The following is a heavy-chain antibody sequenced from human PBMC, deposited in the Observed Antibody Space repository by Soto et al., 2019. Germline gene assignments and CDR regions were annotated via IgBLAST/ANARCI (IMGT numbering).Heavy chain of an antibody. CDR3: ARGRGGWFINQLLNAFDI. Sequence: QVQLQESGPRLVKPSETLSLTCTVSGGSISSYYWSWIRQPPGKGLEWIGYIYYSGGTNYNPSLTSRVTISVDTSKNRFSLKLSSVTAAYTAVYYCARGRGGWFINQLLNAFDIWGQGTMVTVSS. V-gene: IGHV4-59*01. CDR2: IYYSGGT. J-gene: IGHJ3*02. CDR1: GGSISSYY. D-gene: IGHD2-2*01.